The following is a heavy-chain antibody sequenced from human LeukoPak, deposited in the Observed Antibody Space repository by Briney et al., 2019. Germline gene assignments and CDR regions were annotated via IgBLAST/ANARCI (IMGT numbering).Heavy chain of an antibody. J-gene: IGHJ4*02. Sequence: ASVKVSCKASRNTLTNYYMHWVRQAPGQGLEWKGIINPSGGSTTYAQKFQGRVTMTRDTSTSTVYMELSSLRSEDTAVYYCARVSNSAYDYWGQGTLVTVSS. CDR3: ARVSNSAYDY. V-gene: IGHV1-46*01. D-gene: IGHD5-12*01. CDR2: INPSGGST. CDR1: RNTLTNYY.